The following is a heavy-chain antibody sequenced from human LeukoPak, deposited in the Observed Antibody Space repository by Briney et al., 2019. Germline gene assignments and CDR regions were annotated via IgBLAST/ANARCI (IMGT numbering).Heavy chain of an antibody. CDR3: ARVDSRTAQFDY. Sequence: GGSLRLSCAVSGFNVSSNYLNWVRQAPGKGPEWVSVIYSGGSTYYAGSVKGRFTISRDNSKNTLYLQMNSLRAEDTAVYHCARVDSRTAQFDYWGQGTLVTVSS. V-gene: IGHV3-66*01. D-gene: IGHD6-13*01. CDR1: GFNVSSNY. CDR2: IYSGGST. J-gene: IGHJ4*02.